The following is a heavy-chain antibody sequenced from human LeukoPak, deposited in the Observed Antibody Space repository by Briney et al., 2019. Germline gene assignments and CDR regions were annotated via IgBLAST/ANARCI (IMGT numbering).Heavy chain of an antibody. CDR2: IYSDGST. D-gene: IGHD1-26*01. V-gene: IGHV3-53*01. CDR3: ARELREHGVFDI. Sequence: GGSLRLSCAASGLIVSSNYISWVRQAPGKGLEWVSEIYSDGSTYYAASVKGRSSFYRDNSKNTVYLQMNSLSADDTAVYYCARELREHGVFDIWGQGTMVTVSS. J-gene: IGHJ3*02. CDR1: GLIVSSNY.